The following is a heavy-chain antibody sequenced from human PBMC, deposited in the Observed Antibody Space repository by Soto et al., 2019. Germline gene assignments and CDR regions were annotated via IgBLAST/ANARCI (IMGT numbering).Heavy chain of an antibody. D-gene: IGHD4-17*01. CDR2: IRIKAYGGTT. CDR1: GFTFGDYA. J-gene: IGHJ4*02. V-gene: IGHV3-49*03. Sequence: PGGSLRLSCTTSGFTFGDYAMSWFRQAPGKGLEWIGFIRIKAYGGTTEYAASVKGRFTISRDDSKSIAHLQMNSLKTEDTAVYYCTRQGNTVKFFDYWGQGTLVTVSS. CDR3: TRQGNTVKFFDY.